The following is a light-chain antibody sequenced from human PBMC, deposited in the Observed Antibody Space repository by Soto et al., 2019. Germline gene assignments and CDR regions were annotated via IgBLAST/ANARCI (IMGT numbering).Light chain of an antibody. CDR2: DAS. CDR3: QQYGSSLLT. J-gene: IGKJ4*01. CDR1: QSVSSGS. Sequence: ETVLTQSPGTLSLSPEERATLSCRASQSVSSGSLAWYQQKPGQAPRLLIYDASSRATGIPDRFSGSGSGTDFTLTISRLEPEDFAVYYCQQYGSSLLTFGGGTKVEIK. V-gene: IGKV3-20*01.